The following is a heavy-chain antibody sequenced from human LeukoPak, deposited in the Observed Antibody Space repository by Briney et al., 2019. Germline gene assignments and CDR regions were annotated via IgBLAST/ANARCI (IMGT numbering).Heavy chain of an antibody. CDR2: ISGSGGST. Sequence: RAGGSLRLSCAASGFTFSSYAVSWVRQAPGKGLEWASSISGSGGSTYHADSVEGRFTISRDSSKNTLYLQMNSLRAEDTAIYYCARVIRAAPGKGYFDYWGQGTLVTVSS. J-gene: IGHJ4*02. CDR3: ARVIRAAPGKGYFDY. CDR1: GFTFSSYA. V-gene: IGHV3-23*01. D-gene: IGHD6-13*01.